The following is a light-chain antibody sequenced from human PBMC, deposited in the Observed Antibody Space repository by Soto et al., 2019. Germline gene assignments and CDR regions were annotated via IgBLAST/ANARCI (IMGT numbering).Light chain of an antibody. Sequence: IVLTQSPATPSLSLGERATLSCRASQSVSSYLAWYQQKPGQAPRLLIYDASNRATGIPARFSGSGSLTDFTLTISSLEPEEFAVYYCQQRSNWATYGPGTKVEIK. CDR1: QSVSSY. V-gene: IGKV3-11*01. CDR2: DAS. J-gene: IGKJ3*01. CDR3: QQRSNWAT.